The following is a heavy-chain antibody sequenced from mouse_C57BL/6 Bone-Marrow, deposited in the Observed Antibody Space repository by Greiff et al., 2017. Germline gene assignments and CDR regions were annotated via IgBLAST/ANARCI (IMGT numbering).Heavy chain of an antibody. CDR2: ISDGGSYT. Sequence: EVQVVESGGGLVKPGGSLKLSCAASGFTFSSYAMSWVRQTPEKRLEWVATISDGGSYTYYPDNVKGRFTISRDNAKNNLYLQMSHLKSEDTAMYYCASITTSMDYWGQGTSVTVSS. V-gene: IGHV5-4*01. J-gene: IGHJ4*01. CDR1: GFTFSSYA. CDR3: ASITTSMDY. D-gene: IGHD1-2*01.